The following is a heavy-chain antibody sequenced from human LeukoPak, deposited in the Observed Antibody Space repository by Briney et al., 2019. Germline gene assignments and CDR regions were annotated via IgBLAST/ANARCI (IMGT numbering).Heavy chain of an antibody. CDR2: ISAYNGNT. CDR1: GYTFTSYG. V-gene: IGHV1-18*01. D-gene: IGHD3-10*01. CDR3: ARVGSCGSGSYCPFDY. J-gene: IGHJ4*02. Sequence: ASVKVSCKASGYTFTSYGISWVRQAPGQGLEWMGWISAYNGNTNYAQKLQGRVTMTTDTSTSTAYMELRSLRSDDTAVYYCARVGSCGSGSYCPFDYWGQGTLVTVSS.